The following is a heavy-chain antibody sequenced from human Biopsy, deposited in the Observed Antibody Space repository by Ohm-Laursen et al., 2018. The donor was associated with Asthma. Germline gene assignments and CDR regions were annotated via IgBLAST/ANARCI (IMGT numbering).Heavy chain of an antibody. CDR3: ARMITMIQAANYYSYAMDV. D-gene: IGHD3-22*01. CDR2: LFHSGTT. V-gene: IGHV4-30-2*01. Sequence: TLSLTCPVSGGSMTPTSHYWDWIRQPPGKGLEWIAYLFHSGTTYYNPSLKSRVTISVDRSKRQFSLKVNSVTAADTAVYYCARMITMIQAANYYSYAMDVWGQGTTVTVSS. J-gene: IGHJ6*02. CDR1: GGSMTPTSHY.